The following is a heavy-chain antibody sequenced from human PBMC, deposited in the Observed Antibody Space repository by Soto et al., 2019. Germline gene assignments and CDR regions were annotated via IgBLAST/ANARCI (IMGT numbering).Heavy chain of an antibody. J-gene: IGHJ4*02. V-gene: IGHV3-30-3*01. D-gene: IGHD3-22*01. CDR2: ISYAGSNK. Sequence: KTPGKGLEWVVVISYAGSNKYYADSVKGRFTISRDNSKNTLYLQMNSLRAEDTAVYYCARDHYYDSSGYDDSWGQGTLVTVSS. CDR3: ARDHYYDSSGYDDS.